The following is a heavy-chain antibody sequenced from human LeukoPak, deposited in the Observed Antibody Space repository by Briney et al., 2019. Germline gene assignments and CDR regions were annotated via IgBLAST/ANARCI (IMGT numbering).Heavy chain of an antibody. CDR1: GFTFSNYW. V-gene: IGHV3-74*01. Sequence: GGSLRLSCVASGFTFSNYWMHWVRQPTVKGLVWVSRIYVDGRTTNYADSVKGRFTISRDNAKNTVYLEMNSLSVEDAATYYCIRDFRSADLWGQGTLVTVTS. J-gene: IGHJ5*02. CDR3: IRDFRSADL. CDR2: IYVDGRTT.